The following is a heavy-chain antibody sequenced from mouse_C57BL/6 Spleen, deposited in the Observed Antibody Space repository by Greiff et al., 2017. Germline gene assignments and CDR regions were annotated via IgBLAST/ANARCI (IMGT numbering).Heavy chain of an antibody. J-gene: IGHJ3*01. Sequence: QVQLKQPGAELVRPGTSVKLSCKASGYTFTSYWMHWVKQRPGQGLEWIGVIDPSDSYTNYNQKFKGKATLTVDTSSSTAYMQLSSLTSEDSAVYYCARGYYGSSPDWFAYWGQGTLVTVSA. V-gene: IGHV1-59*01. CDR1: GYTFTSYW. CDR3: ARGYYGSSPDWFAY. D-gene: IGHD1-1*01. CDR2: IDPSDSYT.